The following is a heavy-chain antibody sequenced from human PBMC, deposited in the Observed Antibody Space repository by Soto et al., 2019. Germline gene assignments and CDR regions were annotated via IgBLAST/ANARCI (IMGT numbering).Heavy chain of an antibody. Sequence: PGGSLRLSCAASGFTFSSYSMNWVRQAPGKGLEWVSSISSSSSYIYYADSVKGRFTISRDNAKNSLYLQMNSLRAEDTAVYYCARDPRDSSGYYYPHLDYWGQGTLVTVSS. D-gene: IGHD3-22*01. V-gene: IGHV3-21*01. CDR1: GFTFSSYS. CDR2: ISSSSSYI. CDR3: ARDPRDSSGYYYPHLDY. J-gene: IGHJ4*02.